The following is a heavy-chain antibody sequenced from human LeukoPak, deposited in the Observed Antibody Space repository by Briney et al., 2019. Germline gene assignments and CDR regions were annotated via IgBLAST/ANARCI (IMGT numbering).Heavy chain of an antibody. Sequence: GGSLRLSCAASGFTFSSYGMHWVRQAPGKGLEWVSAISGSGGSTYYADSVKGRFTISRDNSKNTLYLQMNSLRAEDTAVYYCAKDDDSSGYSNWFDPWGQGTLVTVSS. V-gene: IGHV3-23*01. CDR1: GFTFSSYG. D-gene: IGHD3-22*01. CDR2: ISGSGGST. J-gene: IGHJ5*02. CDR3: AKDDDSSGYSNWFDP.